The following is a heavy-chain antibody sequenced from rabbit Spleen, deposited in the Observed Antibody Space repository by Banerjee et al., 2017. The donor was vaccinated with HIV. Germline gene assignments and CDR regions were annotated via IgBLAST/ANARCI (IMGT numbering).Heavy chain of an antibody. J-gene: IGHJ6*01. Sequence: QSLEESGGDLVKPGASLTLTCTASGVSFSSSSYMCWVRQAPGKGLEWIACIRGGSSANTYSATWAKGRFTISKTSSTTVTLQMTSLTAADTATYFCARDSGSSFSSYGMDLWGQGTLVTVS. V-gene: IGHV1S40*01. CDR1: GVSFSSSSY. CDR2: IRGGSSANT. CDR3: ARDSGSSFSSYGMDL. D-gene: IGHD8-1*01.